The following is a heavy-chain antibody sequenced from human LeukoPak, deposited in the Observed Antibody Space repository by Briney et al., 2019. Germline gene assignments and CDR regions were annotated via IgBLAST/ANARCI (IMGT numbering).Heavy chain of an antibody. CDR1: GYTFTGYY. J-gene: IGHJ6*02. V-gene: IGHV1-2*02. D-gene: IGHD3-3*01. Sequence: ASVKVSCKASGYTFTGYYMHWVRQAPGQGLEWMGWINPNNGGTNYAQKFQGRVTMTRDTSISTAYMELSRLRSDDTAVYYCASPGDDFWSGYLNYYYYGMDVWGQGTTVTVSS. CDR2: INPNNGGT. CDR3: ASPGDDFWSGYLNYYYYGMDV.